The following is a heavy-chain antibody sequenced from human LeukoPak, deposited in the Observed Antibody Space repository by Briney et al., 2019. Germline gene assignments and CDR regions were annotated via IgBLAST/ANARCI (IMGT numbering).Heavy chain of an antibody. V-gene: IGHV3-23*01. J-gene: IGHJ4*02. CDR2: ISGSGGST. CDR3: AKAKAGYSSGWTFDY. CDR1: GFTFSSYA. D-gene: IGHD6-19*01. Sequence: PGGSLRLSCAASGFTFSSYAMSWVRQAPGKGLEWVSAISGSGGSTYYADSVKGRFTISRDNSKNTLYLQMNSLRAEDTAVYYCAKAKAGYSSGWTFDYWGQGTLVTVSS.